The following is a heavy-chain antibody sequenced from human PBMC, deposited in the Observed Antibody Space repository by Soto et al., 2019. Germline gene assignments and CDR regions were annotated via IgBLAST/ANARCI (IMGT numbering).Heavy chain of an antibody. CDR3: ARGYSYTQPVFDY. V-gene: IGHV3-23*01. CDR2: ISGSGGST. J-gene: IGHJ4*02. D-gene: IGHD5-18*01. Sequence: LRLSCAASGFTFSNYAVTWVRQAPGKGLEWVSTISGSGGSTYYADSVKGRFTISRDNSKNTLYLQMNSLRAEDTAVYYCARGYSYTQPVFDYWGLGTLVTVSS. CDR1: GFTFSNYA.